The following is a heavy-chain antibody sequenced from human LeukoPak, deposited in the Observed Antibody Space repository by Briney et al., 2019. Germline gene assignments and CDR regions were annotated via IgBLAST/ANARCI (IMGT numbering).Heavy chain of an antibody. CDR2: ISGSGGSS. CDR3: AKSPRGAVTGAYGMDI. CDR1: GLTFSSYA. Sequence: GGSLRLSCAASGLTFSSYAMSWVRQAPGKGLEWVSLISGSGGSSYYADCVKGRFTISRDNSKNTLYLQMNRLRAEDTAVYYCAKSPRGAVTGAYGMDIWGQGTTVTVSS. J-gene: IGHJ6*02. D-gene: IGHD6-19*01. V-gene: IGHV3-23*01.